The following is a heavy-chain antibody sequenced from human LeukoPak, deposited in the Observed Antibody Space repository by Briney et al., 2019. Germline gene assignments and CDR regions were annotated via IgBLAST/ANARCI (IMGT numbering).Heavy chain of an antibody. D-gene: IGHD2-21*02. J-gene: IGHJ3*02. Sequence: PAASVKVSCKASGYTFTSYYMHWVRQAPGQGLEWMGIINPSAGSTTYAQNFQGRVTMTRDTSTNTVYMELSSLRSEDTAVYYCAREGCGGDCREADALDIWGQGTILIVSS. CDR1: GYTFTSYY. V-gene: IGHV1-46*01. CDR3: AREGCGGDCREADALDI. CDR2: INPSAGST.